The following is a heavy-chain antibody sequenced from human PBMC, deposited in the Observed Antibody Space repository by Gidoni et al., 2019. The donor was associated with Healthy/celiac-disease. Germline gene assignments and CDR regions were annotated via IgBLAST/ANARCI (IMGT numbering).Heavy chain of an antibody. V-gene: IGHV1-24*01. CDR1: GYTLTELS. D-gene: IGHD3-22*01. CDR2: FDPEDGET. Sequence: YGKVSGYTLTELSMHWVRQAPGKGLEWMGGFDPEDGETIYAQKFQGRVTMTEDTSTDTAYMELSSLRSEDTAVYYCATTYYYDSSGYRSAVSDAFDIWGQGTMVTVSS. J-gene: IGHJ3*02. CDR3: ATTYYYDSSGYRSAVSDAFDI.